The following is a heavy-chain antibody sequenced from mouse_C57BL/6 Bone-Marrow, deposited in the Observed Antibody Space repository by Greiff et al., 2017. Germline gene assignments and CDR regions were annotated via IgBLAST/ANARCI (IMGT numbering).Heavy chain of an antibody. V-gene: IGHV1-4*01. CDR2: INPSSGYT. CDR3: ASWDALYYAMDY. D-gene: IGHD4-1*01. CDR1: GYTFTSYT. Sequence: VKLVESGAELARPGASVKMSCKASGYTFTSYTMHWVKQRPGQGLEWIGYINPSSGYTKYNQKFKDKATLTADKSSSTAYMQLSSLTSEDSAVYYCASWDALYYAMDYWGQGTSVTVSS. J-gene: IGHJ4*01.